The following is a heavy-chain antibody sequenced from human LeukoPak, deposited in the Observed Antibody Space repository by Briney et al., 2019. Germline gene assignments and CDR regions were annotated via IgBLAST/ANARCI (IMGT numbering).Heavy chain of an antibody. CDR1: GGSISSFY. CDR3: ARVPTHISDYYFDY. J-gene: IGHJ4*02. CDR2: ISYSGTT. V-gene: IGHV4-59*01. Sequence: SETLSLTCSVSGGSISSFYWSWIRQSPVKGLEEIGFISYSGTTNYNPSLKSRVTISVDTSTSQFSLKLSSVTAADTAVFYCARVPTHISDYYFDYWGQGTLVTVSS. D-gene: IGHD3-22*01.